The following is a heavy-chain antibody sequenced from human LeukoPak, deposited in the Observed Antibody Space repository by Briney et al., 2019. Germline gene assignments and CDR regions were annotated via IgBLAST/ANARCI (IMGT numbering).Heavy chain of an antibody. CDR2: IYSGGTT. V-gene: IGHV3-53*01. J-gene: IGHJ4*02. Sequence: GGSLRLSCAASGFTVSSNYMSWVRQAPGKGLEWVSCIYSGGTTYYADSVKGRFTISRDNSKNTLYLQMNSLRAEDTAVYYCARSYNGSPNGGYWGQGTLVTVSS. CDR3: ARSYNGSPNGGY. CDR1: GFTVSSNY. D-gene: IGHD1-26*01.